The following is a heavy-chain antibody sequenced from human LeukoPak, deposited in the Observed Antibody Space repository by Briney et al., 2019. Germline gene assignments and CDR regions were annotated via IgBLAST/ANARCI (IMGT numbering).Heavy chain of an antibody. CDR2: ISSSGTT. CDR1: GASITSSSYY. CDR3: ARDRIGDGATYFSY. J-gene: IGHJ4*02. Sequence: SETLSLTCAVSGASITSSSYYRGWIRQPPGKGLEWVGRISSSGTTLYNPSLKSRVTMSVDSSKRQFSLNLSSVTAADTAVYYCARDRIGDGATYFSYWGQGILVTVSS. V-gene: IGHV4-39*07. D-gene: IGHD4/OR15-4a*01.